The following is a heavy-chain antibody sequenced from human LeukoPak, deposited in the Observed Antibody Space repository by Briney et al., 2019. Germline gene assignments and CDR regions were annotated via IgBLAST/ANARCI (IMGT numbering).Heavy chain of an antibody. Sequence: GGSLRLSCAASGFTFSNNYMSWVRQAPGKGLEWVGYINKDGSVPHYVDSVKGRFTISGDNAKNSLYLQMNSLRAEDTAVYYCARYVAALDYWGQGTPVTVSS. CDR2: INKDGSVP. V-gene: IGHV3-7*05. CDR1: GFTFSNNY. J-gene: IGHJ4*02. D-gene: IGHD2-15*01. CDR3: ARYVAALDY.